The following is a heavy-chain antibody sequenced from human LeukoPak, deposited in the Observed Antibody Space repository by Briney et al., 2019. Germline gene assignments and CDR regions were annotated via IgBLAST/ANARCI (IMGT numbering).Heavy chain of an antibody. CDR1: GFTFSSYW. CDR3: ARVNVRSLLAAFDI. J-gene: IGHJ3*02. D-gene: IGHD2-15*01. V-gene: IGHV3-7*03. Sequence: GGSLRLSCAASGFTFSSYWMSWVRQAPGKGLEWVANIKQDGSEKYYVDSVKGRFTISRDNSKNTLYLQMNSLRAEDTAVYYCARVNVRSLLAAFDIWGQGTMVTVSS. CDR2: IKQDGSEK.